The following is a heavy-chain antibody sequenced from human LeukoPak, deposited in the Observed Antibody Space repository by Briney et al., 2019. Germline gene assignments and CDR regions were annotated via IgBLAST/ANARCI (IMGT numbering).Heavy chain of an antibody. CDR3: ARDRDYYGSGSHYYYYYYYMDV. D-gene: IGHD3-10*01. CDR1: GYTFTGHY. J-gene: IGHJ6*03. V-gene: IGHV1-2*02. CDR2: INPNSGGT. Sequence: ASVKVSCKASGYTFTGHYMHWVRQAPGQGLEWMGWINPNSGGTNYAQKFQGRVTMTRDTSISTAYMELSRLRSDDTAVYYCARDRDYYGSGSHYYYYYYYMDVWGQGTTVTVSS.